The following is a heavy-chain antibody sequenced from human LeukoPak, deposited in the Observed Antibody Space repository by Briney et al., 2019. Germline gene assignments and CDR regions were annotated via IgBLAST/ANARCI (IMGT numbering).Heavy chain of an antibody. J-gene: IGHJ4*02. D-gene: IGHD3-22*01. CDR3: ARWAPIGSSGYYGFDY. CDR2: IYTSGST. CDR1: GGSISSGSYY. V-gene: IGHV4-61*02. Sequence: SETLSLTCTVSGGSISSGSYYWSCIRQPAGKGLEWIGRIYTSGSTNYNPSLKSRVTISVDTSKNQFSLKLSSVTAADTAVYYCARWAPIGSSGYYGFDYWGQGTLVTVSS.